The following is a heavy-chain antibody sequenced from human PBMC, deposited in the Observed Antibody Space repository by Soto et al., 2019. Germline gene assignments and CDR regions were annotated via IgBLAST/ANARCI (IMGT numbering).Heavy chain of an antibody. J-gene: IGHJ4*02. CDR1: GFTFSSYE. CDR2: ISSSGSTI. V-gene: IGHV3-48*03. Sequence: LRLSCAASGFTFSSYEMNWVRQAPGKGLEWVSYISSSGSTIYYADSVKGRFTISRDNAKNSLYLQMNSLRAEDTAVYYCARGLFGYSSGDYWGQGTLVTVSS. D-gene: IGHD5-18*01. CDR3: ARGLFGYSSGDY.